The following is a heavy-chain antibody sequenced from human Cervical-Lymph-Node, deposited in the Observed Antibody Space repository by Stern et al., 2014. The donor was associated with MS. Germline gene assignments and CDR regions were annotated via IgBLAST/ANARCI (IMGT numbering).Heavy chain of an antibody. V-gene: IGHV1-18*01. CDR3: SGDFDY. CDR1: GYIFTMKG. CDR2: SSGDNGKT. J-gene: IGHJ4*02. D-gene: IGHD3-16*01. Sequence: QVQLVQSGAEVKKPGASVTVSCKASGYIFTMKGISWIRQAPGQGLEWKGWSSGDNGKTNYAQKFQGRVTITTNTSTTTAYMELRRLTSDCARRVSYSGDFDYWGQGTLVTVSS.